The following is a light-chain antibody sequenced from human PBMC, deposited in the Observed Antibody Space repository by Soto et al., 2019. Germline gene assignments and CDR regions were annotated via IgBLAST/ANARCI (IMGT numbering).Light chain of an antibody. CDR1: GSDIATFNY. V-gene: IGLV2-14*01. Sequence: QSALAQPASMSGSPGQSITISCTGSGSDIATFNYVSWYQQYPGKAPKLLIYQVTSRASGVSHRFSGSKSGNTAALTISGLQPEDEAEYYCNSYSSTSFYVFGTGTALTVL. J-gene: IGLJ1*01. CDR3: NSYSSTSFYV. CDR2: QVT.